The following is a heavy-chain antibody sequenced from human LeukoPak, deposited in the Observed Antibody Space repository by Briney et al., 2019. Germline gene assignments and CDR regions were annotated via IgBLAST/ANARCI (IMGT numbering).Heavy chain of an antibody. CDR2: ISSSSSTI. J-gene: IGHJ6*02. CDR1: GFTFSSYI. Sequence: PGGSLRLSCAASGFTFSSYIMNWVRQAPGKGLEWVSYISSSSSTIYYADSVKGRFTISRDNAKNSLYLQMNSLRDEDTAVYYCASGSSGWFDYYGMDVWGQGTTVTVSS. V-gene: IGHV3-48*02. D-gene: IGHD6-19*01. CDR3: ASGSSGWFDYYGMDV.